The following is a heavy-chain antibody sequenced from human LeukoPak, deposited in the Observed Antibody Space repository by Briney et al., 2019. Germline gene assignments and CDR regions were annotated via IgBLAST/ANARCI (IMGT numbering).Heavy chain of an antibody. CDR2: IGSSGGTI. J-gene: IGHJ4*02. CDR3: AKLIVPAANAIEY. Sequence: GGSLRLSCAASGFTFSDYYMSWIRQAPGKGREGVSYIGSSGGTISYADSVEGRLTVSRDNAQNSLYLEMNSLRAEDTALYYCAKLIVPAANAIEYWGQGALVTVSS. D-gene: IGHD2-2*01. CDR1: GFTFSDYY. V-gene: IGHV3-11*04.